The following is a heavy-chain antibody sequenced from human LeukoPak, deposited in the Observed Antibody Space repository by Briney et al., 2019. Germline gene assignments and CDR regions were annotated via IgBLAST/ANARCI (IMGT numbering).Heavy chain of an antibody. V-gene: IGHV3-20*04. CDR2: INWNGGST. D-gene: IGHD6-13*01. Sequence: GGSLRLSCAASGFTFGDYGMSWVRQAPGKGLEWVSGINWNGGSTGYADSVKGRFTISRDNAKNSLYLQMNSLRAEDTAVYYCARDDTAAAANDAFDIWGQGTMVTVSS. J-gene: IGHJ3*02. CDR3: ARDDTAAAANDAFDI. CDR1: GFTFGDYG.